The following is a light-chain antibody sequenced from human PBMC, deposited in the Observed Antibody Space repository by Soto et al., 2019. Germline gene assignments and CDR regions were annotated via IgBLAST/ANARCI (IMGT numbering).Light chain of an antibody. J-gene: IGKJ5*01. V-gene: IGKV3-20*01. CDR3: EQYGSSPPSIT. CDR2: GTS. Sequence: EIVLTQSPDTLSLSPGERATVSCRASQSVSRSNLAWYQHKPGQAPRLLIYGTSNRATGIPDRLTGSGSGTDLTLTISSLEPEDFAVYYCEQYGSSPPSITFGQGTRLE. CDR1: QSVSRSN.